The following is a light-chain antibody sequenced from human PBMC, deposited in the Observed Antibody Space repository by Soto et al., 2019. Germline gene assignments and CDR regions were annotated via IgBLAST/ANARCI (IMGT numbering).Light chain of an antibody. J-gene: IGKJ4*01. CDR1: QSVSTSY. CDR3: QQYGSFPLT. Sequence: ENVLTQSPGTLSLSPGERATLSCRAGQSVSTSYLAWYQQKGGQPPRLLIYGASSRATGIPDRFSGSGCGKDFTLTISRLEPEDSAVYYCQQYGSFPLTFGGGTKVEI. V-gene: IGKV3-20*01. CDR2: GAS.